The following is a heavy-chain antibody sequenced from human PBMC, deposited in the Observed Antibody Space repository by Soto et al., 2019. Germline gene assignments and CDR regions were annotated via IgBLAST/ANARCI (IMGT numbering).Heavy chain of an antibody. CDR2: IYHSGRT. V-gene: IGHV4-4*02. D-gene: IGHD5-12*01. J-gene: IGHJ4*02. CDR3: ARGDSGYDPLDY. Sequence: QVQLQESGPGLVKPSGTLSLTCAVSGGSISSSNWWSWVRLPPGKGLEWIGEIYHSGRTNYNPSHRSRAITSVDKSKNQFSLKLSSVTAADTAVYYCARGDSGYDPLDYWGQGTLVTVSS. CDR1: GGSISSSNW.